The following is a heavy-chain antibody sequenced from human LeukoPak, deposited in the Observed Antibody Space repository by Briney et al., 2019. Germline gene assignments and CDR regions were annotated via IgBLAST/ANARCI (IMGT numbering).Heavy chain of an antibody. CDR2: INHSGST. CDR3: ARELYSSGYHDAFDI. Sequence: PSETLSLTCAVYGGSFSDYYWSWIRQPPGKGLEWIGEINHSGSTNYNPSLKSRVTISVDTSKNQFSLKLSSVTAADTAVYYCARELYSSGYHDAFDIWGQGTMVIASS. CDR1: GGSFSDYY. J-gene: IGHJ3*02. V-gene: IGHV4-34*01. D-gene: IGHD3-22*01.